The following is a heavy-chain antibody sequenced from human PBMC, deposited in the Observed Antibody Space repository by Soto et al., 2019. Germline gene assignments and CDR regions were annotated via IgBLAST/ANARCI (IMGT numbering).Heavy chain of an antibody. D-gene: IGHD4-17*01. J-gene: IGHJ3*02. CDR3: ARQALGYGDDRAFDI. CDR1: GGSISSGDYY. CDR2: IYYSGST. V-gene: IGHV4-30-4*01. Sequence: QVQLQESGPGLVKPSQTLSLTCTVSGGSISSGDYYWSWIRQPPGKGLEWIGYIYYSGSTYYNPYLKSRVNISVDTSNHQFSLKLSSVTAEDTAVYSCARQALGYGDDRAFDIWGQGTMVTVSS.